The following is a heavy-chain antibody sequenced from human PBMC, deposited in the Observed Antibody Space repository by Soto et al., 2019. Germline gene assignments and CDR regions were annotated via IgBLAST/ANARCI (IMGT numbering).Heavy chain of an antibody. D-gene: IGHD6-13*01. CDR1: GFTFSSYA. CDR2: ISGRGGST. J-gene: IGHJ4*02. CDR3: AKDFNSSSWYGDY. Sequence: SLRLSCAASGFTFSSYAMSWVRQAPGKGLEWVSAISGRGGSTYYADSVKERFTISRDNSKNTLYLQMKSLRAEDTAVYYCAKDFNSSSWYGDYWGQGALVTVSS. V-gene: IGHV3-23*01.